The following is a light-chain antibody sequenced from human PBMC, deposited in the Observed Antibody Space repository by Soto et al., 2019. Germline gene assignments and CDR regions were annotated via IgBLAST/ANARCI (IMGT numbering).Light chain of an antibody. CDR2: DTS. V-gene: IGLV7-46*02. CDR3: LFSYSGAPRV. CDR1: TGDVTSGHY. Sequence: QAVVTQEPSLTVSPGGTVTLPCGSTTGDVTSGHYPSWFHHKPGQAPRTLLSDTSKKSSWKPARFLGSLLGGKVALTLLGAQSDDEADYYCLFSYSGAPRVFGPGTKVTVL. J-gene: IGLJ1*01.